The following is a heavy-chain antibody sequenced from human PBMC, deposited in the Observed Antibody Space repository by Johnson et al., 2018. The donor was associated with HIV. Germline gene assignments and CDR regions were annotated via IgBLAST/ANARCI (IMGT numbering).Heavy chain of an antibody. CDR2: ISYDGSNK. J-gene: IGHJ3*01. V-gene: IGHV3-30-3*01. CDR3: ARFLGYYDSNGYYFGDGFDV. D-gene: IGHD3-22*01. Sequence: QVQLVESGGGVVQPGRSLRLSCAASGFTFSSYAMHWVRQAPGKGLEWVAVISYDGSNKYFTDSVRGRFTISRDNSRNTLFLQMNSLRAEDTAWYYCARFLGYYDSNGYYFGDGFDVWGRGTMVTV. CDR1: GFTFSSYA.